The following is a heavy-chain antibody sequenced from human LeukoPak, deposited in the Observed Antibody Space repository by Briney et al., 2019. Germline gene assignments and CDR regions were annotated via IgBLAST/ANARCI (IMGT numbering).Heavy chain of an antibody. J-gene: IGHJ4*02. CDR1: GGSMNNYY. CDR2: IYISGST. Sequence: SETLSLTCTVSGGSMNNYYWSWIRQPAGKGLEWIGRIYISGSTNYNPSLKSRVTMSVDTSKNQFSLKLSSVTAADTAVYYCARGSYYYDSSGRLFDYWGQGTLVTVSS. CDR3: ARGSYYYDSSGRLFDY. D-gene: IGHD3-22*01. V-gene: IGHV4-4*07.